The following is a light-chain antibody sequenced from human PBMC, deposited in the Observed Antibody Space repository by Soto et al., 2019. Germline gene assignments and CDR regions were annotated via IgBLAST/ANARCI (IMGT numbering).Light chain of an antibody. CDR3: SSYTSNNFYV. CDR2: EVG. V-gene: IGLV2-14*01. J-gene: IGLJ1*01. Sequence: QSALTQPASVSGSPGQSITTSCTGSGSDISAYNYVSWYQQHPGKAPKLMIYEVGDRPSGLSNRFSGSKSGNTASLTISRLQPEDEADYYCSSYTSNNFYVFGTGTKVTVL. CDR1: GSDISAYNY.